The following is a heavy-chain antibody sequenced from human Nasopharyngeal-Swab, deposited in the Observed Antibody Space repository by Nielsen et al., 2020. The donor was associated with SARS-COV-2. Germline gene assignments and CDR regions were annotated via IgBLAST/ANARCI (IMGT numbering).Heavy chain of an antibody. Sequence: SQTLSLTCAVYGGSFSGYYWSWIRQPPGKGLEWIGEINHSGSTNYNPSLKSRVTISVDTSKNQFSLKPSSVTAADTAVYYCARGLGQYYYDSSGYYFFDYWGQGTLVTVSS. V-gene: IGHV4-34*01. CDR1: GGSFSGYY. J-gene: IGHJ4*02. D-gene: IGHD3-22*01. CDR2: INHSGST. CDR3: ARGLGQYYYDSSGYYFFDY.